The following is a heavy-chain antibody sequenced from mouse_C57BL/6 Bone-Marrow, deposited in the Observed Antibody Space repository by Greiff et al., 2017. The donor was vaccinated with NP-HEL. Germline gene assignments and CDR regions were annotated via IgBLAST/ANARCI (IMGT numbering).Heavy chain of an antibody. CDR2: IDPSDSNT. J-gene: IGHJ2*01. CDR1: GYTFTSYW. D-gene: IGHD1-1*01. CDR3: AREGYGSHFDY. Sequence: QVQLQQPGAELVMPGASVKLSCKASGYTFTSYWLHWVKQRPGPGLEWIGEIDPSDSNTNYNQKFKGKSTLTVDKSSSTAYMQLSSLTSEDSAVYYCAREGYGSHFDYWGQGTTLTVSS. V-gene: IGHV1-69*01.